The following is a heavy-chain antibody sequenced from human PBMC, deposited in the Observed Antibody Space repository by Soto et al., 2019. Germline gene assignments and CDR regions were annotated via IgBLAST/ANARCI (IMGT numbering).Heavy chain of an antibody. Sequence: EEQLVESGGDLVQPGGSLRLSCAASGFTVSNNYMSWVRQAPGKGLEWVSLIYSGGSTYYADSVKGRFTSSRDSSKNTLSHQMNSLRAEDTAMYYCAAYSHKGSWAQGTLVTVS. CDR2: IYSGGST. D-gene: IGHD3-16*01. J-gene: IGHJ4*02. V-gene: IGHV3-66*01. CDR1: GFTVSNNY. CDR3: AAYSHKGS.